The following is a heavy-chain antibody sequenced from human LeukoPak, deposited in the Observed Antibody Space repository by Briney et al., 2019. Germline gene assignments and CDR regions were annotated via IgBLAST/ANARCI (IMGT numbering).Heavy chain of an antibody. V-gene: IGHV3-23*01. D-gene: IGHD3-22*01. CDR2: ISGSGGST. CDR1: GFTFSSYA. Sequence: PGGSLRLSCAASGFTFSSYAMSWVRQAPGKGLEWVSAISGSGGSTYYADSVKGRFTISRDNSKNTLFLQVNSLRVEDTALYYCAKGLDSFHIWGQGTMVTVSS. J-gene: IGHJ3*02. CDR3: AKGLDSFHI.